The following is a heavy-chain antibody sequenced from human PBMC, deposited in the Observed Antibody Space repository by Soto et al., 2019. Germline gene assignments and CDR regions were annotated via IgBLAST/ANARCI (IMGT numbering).Heavy chain of an antibody. CDR1: GFALSTYE. Sequence: EMQLAESGGGLVQPGGSLRLSCNASGFALSTYEIHWVRQAPGKGLEWISYISVSGNIRKYADSVDGRFSISRDNVANSLHLHLNSLSADDTAVYYCVRDNMRAASDASLDYWGPGTLVIVSS. CDR3: VRDNMRAASDASLDY. D-gene: IGHD6-25*01. CDR2: ISVSGNIR. J-gene: IGHJ4*02. V-gene: IGHV3-48*03.